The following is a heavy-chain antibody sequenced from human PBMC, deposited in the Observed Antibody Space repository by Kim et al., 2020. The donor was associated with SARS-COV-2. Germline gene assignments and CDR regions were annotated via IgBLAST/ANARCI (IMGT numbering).Heavy chain of an antibody. V-gene: IGHV3-53*04. J-gene: IGHJ4*02. D-gene: IGHD5-18*01. Sequence: TYYADSVKGRFTISRHNSKNTLYLQMNSLRAEDTAVYYCARGYWNTAMDDWGQGTLVTVSS. CDR2: T. CDR3: ARGYWNTAMDD.